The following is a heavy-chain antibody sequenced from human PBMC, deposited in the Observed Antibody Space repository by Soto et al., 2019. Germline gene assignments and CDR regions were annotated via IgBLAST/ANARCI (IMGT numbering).Heavy chain of an antibody. V-gene: IGHV3-30*03. Sequence: PGGSLRLSCAASGFTFSSYGMHWVRRAPGKGLEWVAVISYDGSNKYYADSVKGRFTISRDNSKNTLYLQMNSLRAEDTAVYYCASRRATMFDYWGQGTLVTVSS. CDR3: ASRRATMFDY. CDR1: GFTFSSYG. D-gene: IGHD5-12*01. CDR2: ISYDGSNK. J-gene: IGHJ4*02.